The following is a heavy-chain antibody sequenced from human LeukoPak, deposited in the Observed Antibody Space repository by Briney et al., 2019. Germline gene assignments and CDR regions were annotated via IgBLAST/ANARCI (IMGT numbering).Heavy chain of an antibody. CDR3: ARGSSFKDYYYMDV. J-gene: IGHJ6*03. CDR2: IIPIFGTA. CDR1: GGTFSSYA. D-gene: IGHD2-2*01. Sequence: GASVKVSCKASGGTFSSYAISWVRLAPGQGLEWMGGIIPIFGTANYAQKFQGRVTITTDESTSTAYMELSSLRSEDTAVYYCARGSSFKDYYYMDVWGKGTTVTVSS. V-gene: IGHV1-69*05.